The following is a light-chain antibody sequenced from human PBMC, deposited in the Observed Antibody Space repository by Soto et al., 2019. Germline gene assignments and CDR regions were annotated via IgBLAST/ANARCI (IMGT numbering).Light chain of an antibody. CDR1: QSVKTF. V-gene: IGKV3-11*01. CDR2: DAS. Sequence: EVVMRQSPATLSVSPGERATLSCRASQSVKTFLVWYQQRPGQAPRLLIYDASHRAAGIPARFSGSGFGTDFTLTISSLEPEDAAVYYCQQRSNWPPITFGQGTRLEIK. CDR3: QQRSNWPPIT. J-gene: IGKJ5*01.